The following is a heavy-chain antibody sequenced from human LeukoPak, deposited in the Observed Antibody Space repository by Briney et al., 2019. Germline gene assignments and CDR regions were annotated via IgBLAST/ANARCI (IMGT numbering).Heavy chain of an antibody. CDR2: FDPEDGET. V-gene: IGHV1-24*01. CDR1: GYTLTELS. D-gene: IGHD1-26*01. CDR3: ATGIIVGATTLNDY. J-gene: IGHJ4*02. Sequence: ASVKVSCKVSGYTLTELSMHWVRQAPGKGLEWMGGFDPEDGETIYAQKFQGRVTMTEDTSTDTAYMELSSLRSEGTAVYYCATGIIVGATTLNDYWGQGTLVTVSS.